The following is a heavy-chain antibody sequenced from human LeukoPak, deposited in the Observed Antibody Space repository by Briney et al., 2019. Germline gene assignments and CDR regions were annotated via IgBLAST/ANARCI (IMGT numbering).Heavy chain of an antibody. D-gene: IGHD2-15*01. CDR3: ARTLGYCSGGSCYSSSYYYGMDV. CDR2: INAGNGNT. Sequence: ASVKVSCKASGYTFTSYAMHWVRQAPGQRLEWMGWINAGNGNTKYSQKFQGRVTITRDTSASTAYMELSSLRSEDTAVYYCARTLGYCSGGSCYSSSYYYGMDVWGQGTTVTVSS. CDR1: GYTFTSYA. V-gene: IGHV1-3*01. J-gene: IGHJ6*02.